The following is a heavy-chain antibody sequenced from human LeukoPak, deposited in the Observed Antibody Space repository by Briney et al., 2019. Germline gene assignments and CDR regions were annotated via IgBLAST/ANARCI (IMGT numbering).Heavy chain of an antibody. CDR2: INQSGST. CDR1: GGSFSGYY. V-gene: IGHV4-34*01. J-gene: IGHJ6*03. Sequence: PSETLSLTCAVYGGSFSGYYWSWIRQPPGKGLEWIGEINQSGSTNYNPSLKRRVTISADTSKNQSSLKLSSVTAADTAVYYCARGWYYYYYTAVWGKGTTVTVSS. CDR3: ARGWYYYYYTAV.